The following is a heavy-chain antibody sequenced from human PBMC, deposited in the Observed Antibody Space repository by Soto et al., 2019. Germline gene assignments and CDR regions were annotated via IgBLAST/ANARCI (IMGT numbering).Heavy chain of an antibody. CDR1: GGSISSYY. J-gene: IGHJ6*03. V-gene: IGHV4-59*01. D-gene: IGHD3-10*01. CDR2: IYYSGST. Sequence: SETLSLTCTVSGGSISSYYWSWIRQPPGKGLEWIGYIYYSGSTNYNPSLKSRVTISVDTSKNQFSLKLSSVTAADTAVYYCARDGSYYYGSGSPSYYYYYMDVWGKGTTVTVSS. CDR3: ARDGSYYYGSGSPSYYYYYMDV.